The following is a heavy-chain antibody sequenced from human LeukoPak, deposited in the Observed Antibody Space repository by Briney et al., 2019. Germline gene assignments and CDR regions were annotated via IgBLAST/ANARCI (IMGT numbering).Heavy chain of an antibody. D-gene: IGHD2-15*01. CDR1: GYTFTGYY. Sequence: GASVKVSCKASGYTFTGYYMHWVRQAPGQGLERMGWINPNSGGTNYAQKFQGRVTMTRDTSISTAYMELSRLRSDDTAVYYCAQGVGFERIWFDPWGQGTLVTVSS. CDR2: INPNSGGT. V-gene: IGHV1-2*02. CDR3: AQGVGFERIWFDP. J-gene: IGHJ5*02.